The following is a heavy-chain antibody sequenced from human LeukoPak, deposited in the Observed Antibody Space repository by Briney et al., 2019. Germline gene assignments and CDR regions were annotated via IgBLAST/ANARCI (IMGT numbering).Heavy chain of an antibody. J-gene: IGHJ4*02. Sequence: KSSETLSLTCTVSGGSISSSSYYWGWIRQPPGKGLEWIGSIYYSGSTYYNPSLKSRVTISVDTSKNQFPLKLSSVTAADTAVYYCATDVLGVPAPLDTYWGQGTLVTVSS. CDR1: GGSISSSSYY. D-gene: IGHD2-2*01. V-gene: IGHV4-39*01. CDR3: ATDVLGVPAPLDTY. CDR2: IYYSGST.